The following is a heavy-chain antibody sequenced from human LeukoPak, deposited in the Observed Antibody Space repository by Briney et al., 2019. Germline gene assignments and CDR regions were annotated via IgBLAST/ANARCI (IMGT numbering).Heavy chain of an antibody. J-gene: IGHJ6*04. D-gene: IGHD2-2*01. V-gene: IGHV4-34*01. Sequence: SETLSLTCAVYGGSFSGYYWSWIRQPPGKGLEWIGEINHSGSTNYNPSLKSRVTISVDTSKNQSSLKLSSVTAADTAVYYCASAPGYCSSTSCYAMSYYYYYGMDVWGKGTTVTVSS. CDR3: ASAPGYCSSTSCYAMSYYYYYGMDV. CDR1: GGSFSGYY. CDR2: INHSGST.